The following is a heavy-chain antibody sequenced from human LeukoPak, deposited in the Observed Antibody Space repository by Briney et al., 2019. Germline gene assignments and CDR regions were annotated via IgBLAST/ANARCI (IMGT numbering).Heavy chain of an antibody. CDR2: ISGSGDST. Sequence: GGSLRLSCAASGFTLSTSAMSWVRQAPGKGLEWVSGISGSGDSTYYADSVKCRFTISRDNSKITLYLHMNSLRGEDTAIYCCAKQRWDVQVDASNYWGQGTVVTVSS. V-gene: IGHV3-23*01. CDR1: GFTLSTSA. D-gene: IGHD1-26*01. J-gene: IGHJ4*02. CDR3: AKQRWDVQVDASNY.